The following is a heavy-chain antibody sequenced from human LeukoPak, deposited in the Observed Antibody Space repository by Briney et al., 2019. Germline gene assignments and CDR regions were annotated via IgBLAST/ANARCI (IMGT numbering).Heavy chain of an antibody. Sequence: SETPSLTCTVSGGSISSSSYYWGWIRQPPGKGLEWNGNINYGGSGSTYYNPSLKSRVTISVDTSRSQFSLKLSSVTAADTAVYYCARLPTGYPNWFDPWGQGTLVTVSS. V-gene: IGHV4-39*01. CDR3: ARLPTGYPNWFDP. D-gene: IGHD3-9*01. J-gene: IGHJ5*02. CDR2: INYGGSGST. CDR1: GGSISSSSYY.